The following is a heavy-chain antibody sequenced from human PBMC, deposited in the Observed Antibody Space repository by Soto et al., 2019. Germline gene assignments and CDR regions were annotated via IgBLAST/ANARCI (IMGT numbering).Heavy chain of an antibody. D-gene: IGHD2-21*02. CDR3: AKARDSGDFAGSFDS. CDR2: IGGRGGNA. J-gene: IGHJ4*02. CDR1: GFTFNDYA. Sequence: PGGSLRLSCAASGFTFNDYAINWVRQLPGRGLEYVSGIGGRGGNAFYADSMKGRFTISRDNSKNTVYLQMNNLRVDDSAMYYCAKARDSGDFAGSFDSWGQGTLVTVSS. V-gene: IGHV3-23*01.